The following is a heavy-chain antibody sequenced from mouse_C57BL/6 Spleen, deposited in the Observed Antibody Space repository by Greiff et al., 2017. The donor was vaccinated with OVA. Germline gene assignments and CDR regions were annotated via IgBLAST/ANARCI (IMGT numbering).Heavy chain of an antibody. CDR3: ARRRYYGSSFYAMDY. CDR2: INPNNGGT. J-gene: IGHJ4*01. Sequence: EVKLQQSGPELVKPGASVKIPCKASGYTFTDYNMDWVKQSHGKSLEWIGDINPNNGGTIYNQKFKGKATLTVDKSSSTAYMELRSLTSEDTAVYYCARRRYYGSSFYAMDYWGQGTSVTVSS. V-gene: IGHV1-18*01. CDR1: GYTFTDYN. D-gene: IGHD1-1*01.